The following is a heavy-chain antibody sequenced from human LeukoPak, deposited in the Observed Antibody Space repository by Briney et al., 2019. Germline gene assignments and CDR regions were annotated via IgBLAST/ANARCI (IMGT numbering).Heavy chain of an antibody. J-gene: IGHJ6*03. V-gene: IGHV3-23*01. CDR1: GFTFSSCD. D-gene: IGHD3-10*01. CDR2: ISGSGNGA. CDR3: AKPLINFYYLDV. Sequence: PGGSLRLSCTASGFTFSSCDMSWVRQAPGKGLEWVSTISGSGNGAYYADSVTGRFTISRDNSKNTLFLQMNSLRAEDSAVYYCAKPLINFYYLDVWGKGTTVTVSS.